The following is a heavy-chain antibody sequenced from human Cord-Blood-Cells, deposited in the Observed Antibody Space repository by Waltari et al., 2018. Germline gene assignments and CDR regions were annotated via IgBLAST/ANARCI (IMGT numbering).Heavy chain of an antibody. Sequence: EVQLVESGGGLVQPGGSLRLSCAASGFTFSSYWMSWVRQAPGKGLEWVANIKQDGSEKYYVDSVKGRFTISRDNAKNSLYLQMNSLRAEDTAVYYCARVSTGEYFAFDIWGQGTMVTVSS. CDR2: IKQDGSEK. J-gene: IGHJ3*02. D-gene: IGHD7-27*01. V-gene: IGHV3-7*01. CDR1: GFTFSSYW. CDR3: ARVSTGEYFAFDI.